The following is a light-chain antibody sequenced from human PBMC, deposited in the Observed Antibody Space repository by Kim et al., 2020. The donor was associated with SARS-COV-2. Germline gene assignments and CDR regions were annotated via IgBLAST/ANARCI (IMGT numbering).Light chain of an antibody. CDR2: GAS. CDR3: QQYGGSAR. CDR1: QSITTNY. J-gene: IGKJ4*01. Sequence: LSPGARAPLSCRASQSITTNYLAWYQQKPGQTPRLLIYGASSRATGIPDRFSGSGSGTDFTLTISRLEPEDFAVYYWQQYGGSARFGGGTKVDIK. V-gene: IGKV3-20*01.